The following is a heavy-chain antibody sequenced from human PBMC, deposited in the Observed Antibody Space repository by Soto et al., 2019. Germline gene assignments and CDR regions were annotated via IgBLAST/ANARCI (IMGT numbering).Heavy chain of an antibody. CDR3: ARGGSDYYFDY. Sequence: EVQLVESGGGLVQPGGSLRLSCAASGFTFSRNAMHWVRQAPGKGLEYVSAISSNGGSTYYGNSVKGRFTISRDNSKNKLYLQMGSLRAEDMAVYYCARGGSDYYFDYWGQGTLVTVSS. J-gene: IGHJ4*02. V-gene: IGHV3-64*01. D-gene: IGHD2-21*02. CDR2: ISSNGGST. CDR1: GFTFSRNA.